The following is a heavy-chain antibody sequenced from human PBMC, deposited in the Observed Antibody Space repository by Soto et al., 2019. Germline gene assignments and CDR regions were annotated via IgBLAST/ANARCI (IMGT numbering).Heavy chain of an antibody. CDR2: IAQMSETA. Sequence: QVHLEQSGAEMKKPGASVKVSCKASGDTIGRNRSNGVRQAPGQGPEWMGRIAQMSETAEYAEKFQSRFTFTADTSTNAIFVDLSRLTSEYTAIYVWARGGHLRGEMDVWGRWTLFTVSS. CDR3: ARGGHLRGEMDV. V-gene: IGHV1-69*08. J-gene: IGHJ6*04. CDR1: GDTIGRNR.